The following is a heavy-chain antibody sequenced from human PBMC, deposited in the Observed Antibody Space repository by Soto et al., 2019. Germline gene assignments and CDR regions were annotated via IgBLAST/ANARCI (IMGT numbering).Heavy chain of an antibody. Sequence: QVQLVESGGGLVKPGGSLRLSCAASGFTFSDYYMSWIRQAPGKGLEWVAYMSTTGSTIYYPDYVKVRCTISRHNAKKTLYLHMDSLRPEDTAMYYCARAGGSGRSYWDFDPWGRGTLVTVSS. J-gene: IGHJ2*01. D-gene: IGHD3-10*01. V-gene: IGHV3-11*01. CDR3: ARAGGSGRSYWDFDP. CDR1: GFTFSDYY. CDR2: MSTTGSTI.